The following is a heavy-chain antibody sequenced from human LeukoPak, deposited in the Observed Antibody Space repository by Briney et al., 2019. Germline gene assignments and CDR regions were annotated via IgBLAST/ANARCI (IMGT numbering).Heavy chain of an antibody. Sequence: GGSLRLSCAASGFTFSSYAMHWVRQAPGKGLEWVAVISYDGSNKYYADSVKGRFTISRDNSKNTLYLQMNSLRAEDTAVYYCARVRYGDYHYFDYWGQGTLVTVSS. D-gene: IGHD4-17*01. J-gene: IGHJ4*02. CDR3: ARVRYGDYHYFDY. CDR2: ISYDGSNK. CDR1: GFTFSSYA. V-gene: IGHV3-30-3*01.